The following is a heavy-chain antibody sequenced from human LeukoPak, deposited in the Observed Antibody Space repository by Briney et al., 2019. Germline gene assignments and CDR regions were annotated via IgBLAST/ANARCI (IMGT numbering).Heavy chain of an antibody. CDR2: ISSSRSHI. Sequence: GGSLRLSCAASGFTFSSYSMNWVRQAPGKGLEWVSSISSSRSHIYYADSVKGRFTISRDNAKNSLYLQMNSLRAEGTAVYYCARCGVPFYYYYMDVWGKGTTVTVSS. J-gene: IGHJ6*03. V-gene: IGHV3-21*01. CDR3: ARCGVPFYYYYMDV. CDR1: GFTFSSYS. D-gene: IGHD2-21*01.